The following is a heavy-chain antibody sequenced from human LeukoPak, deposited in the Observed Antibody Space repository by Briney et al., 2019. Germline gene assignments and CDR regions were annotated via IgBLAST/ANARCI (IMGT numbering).Heavy chain of an antibody. CDR3: AKDIEAGTAGFSFDY. CDR1: GFTFNSYS. D-gene: IGHD2-21*02. Sequence: PGGSLRLSCAASGFTFNSYSMNWVRQAPGKGLEWVSSISSSSSYIKYADSVMGRFTISRDNIKNSLYLQMNSLRTEDTALYYCAKDIEAGTAGFSFDYWGQGTLVTVSS. J-gene: IGHJ4*02. CDR2: ISSSSSYI. V-gene: IGHV3-21*04.